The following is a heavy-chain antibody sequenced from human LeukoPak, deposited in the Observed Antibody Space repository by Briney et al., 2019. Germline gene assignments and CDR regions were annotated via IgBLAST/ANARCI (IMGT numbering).Heavy chain of an antibody. CDR2: VYASGST. J-gene: IGHJ4*02. CDR1: GGSISIYY. Sequence: PSETLPLTCTVSGGSISIYYWSGIRQTAGKGLEWIGRVYASGSTNYNPSFRSRVAISVDKSKNHFSLKLSSATAADRAVYYCARARDFDFWGQGTLVTVSS. CDR3: ARARDFDF. V-gene: IGHV4-4*07.